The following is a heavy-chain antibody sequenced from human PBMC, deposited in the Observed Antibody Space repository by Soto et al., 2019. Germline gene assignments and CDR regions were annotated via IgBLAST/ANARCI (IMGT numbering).Heavy chain of an antibody. CDR3: AQTTPSIHWFDP. V-gene: IGHV3-23*01. CDR1: GFTFSSYA. CDR2: ISAGGGNT. J-gene: IGHJ5*02. Sequence: EAQLLESGGGLVQPGGSLRLSCAASGFTFSSYAMSWVRQAPGKGLEWVSAISAGGGNTYYRDSVKGRFTISRDNSKNALNPHMTSLRAEDTAVYFCAQTTPSIHWFDPWGQGTLVTVSS. D-gene: IGHD1-1*01.